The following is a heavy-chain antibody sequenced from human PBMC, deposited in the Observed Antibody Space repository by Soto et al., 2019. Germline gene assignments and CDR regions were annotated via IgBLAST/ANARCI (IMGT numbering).Heavy chain of an antibody. CDR2: VYYSGAT. V-gene: IGHV4-31*03. J-gene: IGHJ4*02. Sequence: SETLSLTCTVSGDSMATGGHYYNWIRQVPGKGLEWIGYVYYSGATHYTPSLRARATISRDTSKNQFSLRLISVTAADTALYYCARDKDLQPTVWGFWGQGIQVPVSS. CDR1: GDSMATGGHY. D-gene: IGHD3-16*01. CDR3: ARDKDLQPTVWGF.